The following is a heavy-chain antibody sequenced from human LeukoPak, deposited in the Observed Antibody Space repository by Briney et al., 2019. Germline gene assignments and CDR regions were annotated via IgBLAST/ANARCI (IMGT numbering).Heavy chain of an antibody. CDR1: GYTFTGYY. D-gene: IGHD3-22*01. V-gene: IGHV1-2*02. CDR2: INPNSGGT. Sequence: ASVKVSCKASGYTFTGYYMHWVRQAPGQGLEWMGWINPNSGGTNYAQKFQGRVTMTRDTSISTAYMELSRMRSDDTAVYYCARSYYDSSGYYHIDAFDIWGQGTMDTVSS. J-gene: IGHJ3*02. CDR3: ARSYYDSSGYYHIDAFDI.